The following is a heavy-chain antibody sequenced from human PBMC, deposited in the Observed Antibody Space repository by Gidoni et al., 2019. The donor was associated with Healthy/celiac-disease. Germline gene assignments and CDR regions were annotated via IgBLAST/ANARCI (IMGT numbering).Heavy chain of an antibody. D-gene: IGHD3-22*01. V-gene: IGHV3-30*18. CDR3: AKNQYYYDSSGPFDY. Sequence: QVQPVEAGGGVVQPGRALRLACAAHGCTHSSYGMHCVRQAPGKGLDWVAFMSYDGINNYYAASVKGRFTISRDNSKNTLYLQMNSLRAEDTAVYYCAKNQYYYDSSGPFDYWGQGTLVTVSS. J-gene: IGHJ4*02. CDR1: GCTHSSYG. CDR2: MSYDGINN.